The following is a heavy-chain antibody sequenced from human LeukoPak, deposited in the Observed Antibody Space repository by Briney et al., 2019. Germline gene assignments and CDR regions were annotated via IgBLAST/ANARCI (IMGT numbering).Heavy chain of an antibody. V-gene: IGHV1-2*02. D-gene: IGHD1-20*01. CDR3: ARDNRNWNPSADDY. Sequence: ASVKVSCKASGYTFTGYYMHWVRQAPGQGLEWMGWINPNSGGTNYAQKFQGRVTMTRDTSISTAYMELRSLRSDDTAVYYCARDNRNWNPSADDYWGQGTLVTVSS. CDR1: GYTFTGYY. CDR2: INPNSGGT. J-gene: IGHJ4*02.